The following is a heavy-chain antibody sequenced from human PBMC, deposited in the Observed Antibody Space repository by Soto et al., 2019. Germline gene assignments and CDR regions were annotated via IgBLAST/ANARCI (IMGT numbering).Heavy chain of an antibody. CDR2: IDNDGIST. CDR1: GFTFSSYW. D-gene: IGHD1-26*01. V-gene: IGHV3-74*01. Sequence: EMQLVESGGGLVQPGGSLRLSCAASGFTFSSYWMHWVRQTPEKGLVWVSHIDNDGISTTYADSVKGRFTISRDNAKNTLYLQMNSLTVEDTAVYYCVRDDFRLGIDYWGLGTLVTVSS. J-gene: IGHJ4*02. CDR3: VRDDFRLGIDY.